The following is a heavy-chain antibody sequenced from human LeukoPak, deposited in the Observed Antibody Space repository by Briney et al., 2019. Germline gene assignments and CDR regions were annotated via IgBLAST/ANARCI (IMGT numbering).Heavy chain of an antibody. V-gene: IGHV4-59*01. J-gene: IGHJ3*01. CDR2: ISTSGGT. Sequence: PSETLSLTCTVSGGSINTYFWSWIWQAPGKGLEWIGFISTSGGTKHNPSLKSRVTISVDTSKNQFSLKLTSLTAADTALYFCARDGSSFDGSGSFDAFDVWGRGTMVIVSS. CDR3: ARDGSSFDGSGSFDAFDV. D-gene: IGHD3-22*01. CDR1: GGSINTYF.